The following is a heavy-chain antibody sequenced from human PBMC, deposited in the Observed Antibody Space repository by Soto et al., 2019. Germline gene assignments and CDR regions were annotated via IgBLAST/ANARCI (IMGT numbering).Heavy chain of an antibody. D-gene: IGHD4-17*01. V-gene: IGHV1-69*01. J-gene: IGHJ4*02. CDR1: GGTFSSYA. CDR3: ARDWGETTVPNPNFDY. CDR2: IIPIFGTA. Sequence: QVQLVQSGAEVKKPGSSVKVSCKASGGTFSSYAISWVRQAPGQGLEWMGGIIPIFGTANYAQKFQGRVTSTGDEPASTADRGLSSLRSEDTAVYYGARDWGETTVPNPNFDYWCQETLVTVSS.